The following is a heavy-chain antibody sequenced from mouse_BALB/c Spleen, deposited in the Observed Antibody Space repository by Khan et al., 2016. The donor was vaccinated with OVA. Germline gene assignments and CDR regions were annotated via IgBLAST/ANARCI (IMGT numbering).Heavy chain of an antibody. CDR2: ISTYYGDA. J-gene: IGHJ3*01. V-gene: IGHV1S137*01. CDR3: TRGGGGDRFLY. Sequence: QVQLKQSGAELVRPGVSVKISCKGSGYTFTDFTMHWVKQSHAMSLEWIGVISTYYGDADYNQKFKGKATMTVDKSSNTAYMDLARLTSDDSAIYYWTRGGGGDRFLYWGQGTLVTVSA. CDR1: GYTFTDFT.